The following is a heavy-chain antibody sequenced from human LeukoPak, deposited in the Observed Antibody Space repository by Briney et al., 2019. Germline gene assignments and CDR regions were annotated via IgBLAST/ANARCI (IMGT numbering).Heavy chain of an antibody. CDR2: IYYSGST. D-gene: IGHD3-22*01. CDR1: GGSISSSSYY. V-gene: IGHV4-39*07. CDR3: ARGTVYYYDSSGYSLVDY. Sequence: SETLSLTCTVSGGSISSSSYYWGWIRQPPGKGLEWIGSIYYSGSTYYNPSLKSRVTISVDTSKNQFSLKLSSVTAADTAVYYCARGTVYYYDSSGYSLVDYWGQGTLVTVSS. J-gene: IGHJ4*02.